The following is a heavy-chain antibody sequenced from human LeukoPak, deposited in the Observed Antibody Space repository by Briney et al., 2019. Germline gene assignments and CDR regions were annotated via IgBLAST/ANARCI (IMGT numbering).Heavy chain of an antibody. Sequence: SETLSLTCTVSGGSISSYYWGWIRQPPGKGLEWIGSIYYSGSTYYNPSLKSRVTISVDTSKNQFSLKLSSVTAADTAVYYCARAGGDFWSPGDYWGQGTLVTVSS. V-gene: IGHV4-39*07. CDR3: ARAGGDFWSPGDY. CDR2: IYYSGST. CDR1: GGSISSYY. D-gene: IGHD3-3*01. J-gene: IGHJ4*02.